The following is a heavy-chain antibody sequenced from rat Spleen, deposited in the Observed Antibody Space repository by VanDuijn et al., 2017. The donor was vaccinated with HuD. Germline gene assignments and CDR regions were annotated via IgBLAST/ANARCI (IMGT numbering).Heavy chain of an antibody. Sequence: QVQLKESGPGLVQPSQTLSLTCTVSGFSLTRYHVTWVRQPPGKGLEWMGVIWTGGSTSYNSLLKSRLSNSRDISKSQVFLKINSLQTEDTANYYCARDAGILRYWGQGVMVTVSS. J-gene: IGHJ2*01. CDR1: GFSLTRYH. D-gene: IGHD1-6*01. CDR3: ARDAGILRY. CDR2: IWTGGST. V-gene: IGHV2-43*01.